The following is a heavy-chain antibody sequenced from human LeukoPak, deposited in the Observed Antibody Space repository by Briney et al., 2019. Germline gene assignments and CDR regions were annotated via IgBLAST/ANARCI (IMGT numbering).Heavy chain of an antibody. CDR1: GFTFRTYW. V-gene: IGHV3-7*03. D-gene: IGHD3-9*01. CDR3: AKGDYDILTGYPY. J-gene: IGHJ4*02. Sequence: GGSLRLSCAASGFTFRTYWMSWVRQAPGKGLEWVANIKQDGNEKYYVDSVKGRFTISRDNAKNSLYLQMNSLRAEDTAVYYCAKGDYDILTGYPYWGQGSLVTVSS. CDR2: IKQDGNEK.